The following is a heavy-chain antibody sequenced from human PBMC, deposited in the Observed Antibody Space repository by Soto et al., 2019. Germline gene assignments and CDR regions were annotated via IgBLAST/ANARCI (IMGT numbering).Heavy chain of an antibody. CDR3: AREIMPLTNDWYFDL. D-gene: IGHD2-8*01. CDR2: IFDSGRT. J-gene: IGHJ2*01. CDR1: GGSISGGVHS. V-gene: IGHV4-30-4*01. Sequence: QVQLQESGPGLVKPSGTLSLTCTVSGGSISGGVHSWRWIRQPPGKGLEWIGHIFDSGRTYYNPSLKSRLTIAVDTSKNQFSLRLSSVTAADTAVYYCAREIMPLTNDWYFDLWGRGTLVTVSS.